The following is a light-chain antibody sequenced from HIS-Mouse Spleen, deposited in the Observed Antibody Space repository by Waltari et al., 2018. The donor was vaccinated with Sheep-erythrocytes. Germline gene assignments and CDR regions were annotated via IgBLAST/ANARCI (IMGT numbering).Light chain of an antibody. V-gene: IGLV3-10*01. J-gene: IGLJ2*01. CDR3: YSTDSSGNHSV. Sequence: SYELTQPPSVSVSPGQTARITCSGDALPTKYAYWYQQQSGQAPVLVIYEDSKRPSGIPERFSGSSSGTMATLTISGAQVEDEADYYCYSTDSSGNHSVFGGGTKLTVL. CDR1: ALPTKY. CDR2: EDS.